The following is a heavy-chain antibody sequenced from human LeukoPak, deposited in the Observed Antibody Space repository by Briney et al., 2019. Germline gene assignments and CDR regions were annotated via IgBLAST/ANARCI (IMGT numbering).Heavy chain of an antibody. V-gene: IGHV3-48*03. J-gene: IGHJ4*02. Sequence: GGPLTLSCVGSRHTFSGFEKHWVRQAPGKGLEGVSYIKDDGSHKTYADSEKGRYNLSRENPKISLYLQKNRLRVENTASYYCARRVRYWGQGTLVTVSS. D-gene: IGHD3-16*02. CDR1: RHTFSGFE. CDR3: ARRVRY. CDR2: IKDDGSHK.